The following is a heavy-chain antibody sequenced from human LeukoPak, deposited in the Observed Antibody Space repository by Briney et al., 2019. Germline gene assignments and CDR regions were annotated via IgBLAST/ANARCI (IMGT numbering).Heavy chain of an antibody. V-gene: IGHV3-23*01. Sequence: GGSLRLSCAASGFSVSDNDMSWVRQAPGKGLEWVSVITGGGGSTYYADSVKGRFTISRDNSENTLYLQMNSLRAEDTAVYYCAKRYYGSATYYAFDYWGQGTLVTVSS. CDR3: AKRYYGSATYYAFDY. D-gene: IGHD3-10*01. CDR1: GFSVSDND. J-gene: IGHJ4*02. CDR2: ITGGGGST.